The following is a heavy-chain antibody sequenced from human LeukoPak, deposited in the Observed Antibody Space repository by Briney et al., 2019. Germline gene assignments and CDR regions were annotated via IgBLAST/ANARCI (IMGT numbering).Heavy chain of an antibody. CDR2: ISRSSSSI. V-gene: IGHV3-11*04. Sequence: GGSLRLXCGASGFTFSDYYMSWVRQAPGRGLEWVSYISRSSSSIYYADSVRGRFTISRDNAKDSLYLQMNSLRPEDTAVYYCARDPPDPDWFFDLWGRGTLVTVSS. CDR3: ARDPPDPDWFFDL. CDR1: GFTFSDYY. D-gene: IGHD1-14*01. J-gene: IGHJ2*01.